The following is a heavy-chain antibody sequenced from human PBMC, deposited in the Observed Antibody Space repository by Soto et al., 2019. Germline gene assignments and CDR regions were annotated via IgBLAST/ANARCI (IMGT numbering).Heavy chain of an antibody. CDR2: ISAYNGNT. V-gene: IGHV1-18*01. J-gene: IGHJ6*02. CDR1: GYTFTSYG. CDR3: ARDHFWSGYYTENYGMDV. D-gene: IGHD3-3*02. Sequence: QVQLVQSGAEVKKPGASVKVSCKASGYTFTSYGISWVRQAPGQGLEWMGWISAYNGNTNYAQKLQGRVTMTTDASASTAYMELRSLISDDTAVYYCARDHFWSGYYTENYGMDVWGQGTTVTVS.